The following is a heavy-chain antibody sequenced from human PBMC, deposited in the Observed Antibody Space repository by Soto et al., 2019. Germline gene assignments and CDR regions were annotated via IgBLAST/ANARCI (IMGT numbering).Heavy chain of an antibody. CDR3: ARGAMVNFDY. J-gene: IGHJ4*02. CDR1: GGTFGSQG. CDR2: FIAMLGTP. Sequence: RASVKVSCKASGGTFGSQGIAWVRQAPGQGLEWMGGFIAMLGTPTYAKKVQGRATISADESLTSSYLELRSLRSEDTGVYFCARGAMVNFDYWGQGTVVTVSS. D-gene: IGHD5-18*01. V-gene: IGHV1-69*13.